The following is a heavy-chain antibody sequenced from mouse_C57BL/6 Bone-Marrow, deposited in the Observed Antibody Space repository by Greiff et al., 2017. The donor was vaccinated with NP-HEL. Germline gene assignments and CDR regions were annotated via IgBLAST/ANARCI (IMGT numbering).Heavy chain of an antibody. CDR3: ARSGRQLRLPCAY. V-gene: IGHV1-64*01. J-gene: IGHJ3*01. CDR2: IHPNSGST. Sequence: QVQLKQPGAELVKPGASVKLSCKASGYTFTSYWMHWVKQRPGQGLEWIGMIHPNSGSTNYNEKFKSKATLTVDKSSSTAYMQLSSLTSEDSAGYYCARSGRQLRLPCAYRGQGTLVTVSA. CDR1: GYTFTSYW. D-gene: IGHD3-2*02.